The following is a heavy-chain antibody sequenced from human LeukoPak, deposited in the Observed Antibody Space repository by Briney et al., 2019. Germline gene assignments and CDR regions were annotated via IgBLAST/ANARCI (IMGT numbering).Heavy chain of an antibody. V-gene: IGHV4-59*08. CDR3: ARHGWGSHAGGLDY. J-gene: IGHJ4*02. Sequence: PSETLSLTCTVSGGSISSYYWSWIRQPPGKGLEWIGYIYYSGSTNYNPSLKSRVTISVDTPKNQFSLKLSSVTAADTAVYYCARHGWGSHAGGLDYWGQGTLVTVSS. D-gene: IGHD3-10*01. CDR2: IYYSGST. CDR1: GGSISSYY.